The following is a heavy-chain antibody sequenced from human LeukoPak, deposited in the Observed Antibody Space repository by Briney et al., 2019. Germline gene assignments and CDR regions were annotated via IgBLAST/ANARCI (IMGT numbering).Heavy chain of an antibody. CDR3: ARGGMLLTGYPDYYYYGMDV. D-gene: IGHD3-9*01. V-gene: IGHV1-2*02. CDR2: INPNSGGT. CDR1: GYTFTGYY. J-gene: IGHJ6*02. Sequence: ASVKVSCKASGYTFTGYYMHWVRQAPGQGLEWMGWINPNSGGTNYAQKFQGRVTMTRDTSISTAYMELSRLRSDDTAVYYCARGGMLLTGYPDYYYYGMDVWGQGTTVTVSS.